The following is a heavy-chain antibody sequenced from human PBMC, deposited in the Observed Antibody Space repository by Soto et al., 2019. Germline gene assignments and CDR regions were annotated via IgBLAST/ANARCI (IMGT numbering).Heavy chain of an antibody. D-gene: IGHD3-9*01. V-gene: IGHV1-3*01. CDR2: INAGNGNT. CDR1: GYTFTSYA. CDR3: ARDRQAYDILTGYDY. Sequence: QVQLVQSGAEVKKPGASVKVSCKASGYTFTSYAMHWVRQAPGQRLEWMGWINAGNGNTKYSQKFQGRVTITRDTSASTAYMELSSLRSEDTAVYYCARDRQAYDILTGYDYWGQGTLVTVSS. J-gene: IGHJ4*02.